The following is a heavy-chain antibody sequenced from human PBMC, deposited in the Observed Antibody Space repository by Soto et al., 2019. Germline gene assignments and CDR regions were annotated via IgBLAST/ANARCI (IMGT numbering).Heavy chain of an antibody. CDR1: GGTFSSYA. J-gene: IGHJ5*02. Sequence: QVQLVQSGAEVKKPASSVKVSCKASGGTFSSYAISWVRHAPGQGLEWMGGIIPIFGTANYAQKFQGRVTITADESTSTAYMELSSLRSEDTAVYYCARLEDEYGYGRVWFDPWGQGTLVTVSS. CDR2: IIPIFGTA. D-gene: IGHD5-12*01. V-gene: IGHV1-69*01. CDR3: ARLEDEYGYGRVWFDP.